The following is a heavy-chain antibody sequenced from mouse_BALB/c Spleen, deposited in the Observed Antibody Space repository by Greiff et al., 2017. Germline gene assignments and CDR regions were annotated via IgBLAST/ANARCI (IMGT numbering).Heavy chain of an antibody. CDR1: GFNIKDYY. D-gene: IGHD2-1*01. CDR2: IDPENGDT. Sequence: VQLQQSGAELVRSGASVKLFCTASGFNIKDYYMHWVKQRPEQGLEWIGWIDPENGDTEYAPKFQGKATMTADTSSNTAYLQLSSLTSEDTAVYYCNAWGGNYFPFDYWGQGTTLTVSS. CDR3: NAWGGNYFPFDY. J-gene: IGHJ2*01. V-gene: IGHV14-4*02.